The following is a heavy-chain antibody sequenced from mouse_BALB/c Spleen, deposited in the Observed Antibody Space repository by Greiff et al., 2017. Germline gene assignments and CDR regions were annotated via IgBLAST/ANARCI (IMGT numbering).Heavy chain of an antibody. V-gene: IGHV1S137*01. CDR3: ANPLLRGSMDY. CDR2: ISTYYGDA. Sequence: QVQLKESGAELVRPGVSVKISCKGSGYTFTDYAMHWVKQSHAKSLEWIGVISTYYGDASYNQKFKGKAAMTVDKSSSTAYMELARLTSEDSAIYYRANPLLRGSMDYWGQGTSDTVSA. D-gene: IGHD2-1*01. CDR1: GYTFTDYA. J-gene: IGHJ4*01.